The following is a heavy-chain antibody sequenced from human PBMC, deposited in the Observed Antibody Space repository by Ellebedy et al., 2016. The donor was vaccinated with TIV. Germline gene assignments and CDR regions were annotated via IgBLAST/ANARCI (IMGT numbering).Heavy chain of an antibody. CDR3: VKGDTVYYYMDV. J-gene: IGHJ6*03. Sequence: GESLKISWAASGFTFSNYAMTWVRPVTGQGLGWVAGISDTGITTYYADSAKGRFTTSRDNSRSTLYLQMNSLRAEDTAVNYCVKGDTVYYYMDVWGKGTTVTVSS. CDR2: ISDTGITT. V-gene: IGHV3-23*01. CDR1: GFTFSNYA.